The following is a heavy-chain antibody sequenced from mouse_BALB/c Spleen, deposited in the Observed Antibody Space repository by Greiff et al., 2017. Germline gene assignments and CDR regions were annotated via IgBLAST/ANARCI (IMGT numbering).Heavy chain of an antibody. D-gene: IGHD2-14*01. J-gene: IGHJ3*01. CDR2: IYPGSGST. CDR1: GYNFTSYW. V-gene: IGHV1-55*01. Sequence: QVQLQQPGAELVKPGTSVKLSCKASGYNFTSYWINWVKLRPGQGLEWIGDIYPGSGSTNYNEKFKSKATLTVDTSSSTAYMQLSSLASEDSALYYCARSWYAAYWGQGTLVTVSA. CDR3: ARSWYAAY.